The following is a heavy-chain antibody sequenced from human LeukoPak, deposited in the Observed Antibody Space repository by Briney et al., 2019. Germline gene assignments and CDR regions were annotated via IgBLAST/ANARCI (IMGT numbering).Heavy chain of an antibody. D-gene: IGHD2-8*02. V-gene: IGHV4-34*01. CDR1: GGSFSGYY. CDR2: INHSGST. J-gene: IGHJ4*02. CDR3: VRAPGPNLDS. Sequence: SETLSLTCAVYGGSFSGYYWSWIRQPPGKGLEWIGEINHSGSTNYNPSLKSRVTISVDTSKNQFSLKLSSVTAADTAVYSCVRAPGPNLDSWGQGTWSPSPQ.